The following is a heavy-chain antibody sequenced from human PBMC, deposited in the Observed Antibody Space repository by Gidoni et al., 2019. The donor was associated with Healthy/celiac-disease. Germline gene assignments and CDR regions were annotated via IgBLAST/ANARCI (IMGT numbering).Heavy chain of an antibody. D-gene: IGHD3-3*01. CDR3: AKPITIFGVVPPGAFDI. J-gene: IGHJ3*02. V-gene: IGHV3-30*18. CDR1: GLTFSSYG. CDR2: ISYDGSNK. Sequence: QVKLVESGGGVVQPGRSLRLSCEGSGLTFSSYGLQWVRQAPGKGLEWVAFISYDGSNKYYADSVKCRFTISRDNSKNTLYLQMNSLRAEDTAVYYCAKPITIFGVVPPGAFDIWGQGTMVTVSS.